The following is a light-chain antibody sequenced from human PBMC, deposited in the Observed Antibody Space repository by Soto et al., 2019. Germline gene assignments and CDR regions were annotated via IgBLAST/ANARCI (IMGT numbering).Light chain of an antibody. CDR2: STS. Sequence: DIQMAQSPSSLSASVGDRVTITCRASQPITKYLNWYRHKPGQAPKLLIHSTSTLESGVSSRFSGSGSGTDFSLTVSSLQPEGFATFYCQQSHRLPWTFGQGTRVDI. CDR1: QPITKY. V-gene: IGKV1-39*01. CDR3: QQSHRLPWT. J-gene: IGKJ1*01.